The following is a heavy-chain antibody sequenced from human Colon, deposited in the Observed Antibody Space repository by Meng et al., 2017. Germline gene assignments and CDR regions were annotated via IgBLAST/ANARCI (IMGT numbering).Heavy chain of an antibody. V-gene: IGHV1-46*01. J-gene: IGHJ4*02. CDR2: INPSVGST. CDR1: GGIFSSYA. Sequence: QVQLVQSGAEVKKPGSSVKVSCRSSGGIFSSYAINWVRQAPGRGLEWMGFINPSVGSTNYAQKFRGTVTMTRDTSTSTVYMDLSSLRSEDTAIYYCARSGYSTGLGFFDSWGQGTLVTVSS. CDR3: ARSGYSTGLGFFDS. D-gene: IGHD6-19*01.